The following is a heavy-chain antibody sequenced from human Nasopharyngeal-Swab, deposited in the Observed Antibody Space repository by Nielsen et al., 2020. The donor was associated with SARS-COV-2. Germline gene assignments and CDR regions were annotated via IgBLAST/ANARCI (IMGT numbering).Heavy chain of an antibody. V-gene: IGHV3-30-3*01. CDR1: GFTFSSYA. CDR3: ARDPELYCSGGSCYPDAFDI. D-gene: IGHD2-15*01. CDR2: ISYDGSNK. J-gene: IGHJ3*02. Sequence: LSLTCAASGFTFSSYAMHWVRQAPGKGLEWVAVISYDGSNKYYADSVKGRFTISRDNAKNSLYLQMNSLRAEDTAVYYCARDPELYCSGGSCYPDAFDIWGQGTMVTVSS.